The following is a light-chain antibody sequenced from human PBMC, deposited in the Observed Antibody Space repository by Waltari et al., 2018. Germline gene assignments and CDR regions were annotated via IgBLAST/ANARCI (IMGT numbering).Light chain of an antibody. V-gene: IGKV3-11*01. CDR3: QQRSTWPSIT. J-gene: IGKJ5*01. Sequence: EIVLTQSPATLSLSPGQRGTLSCRASQSVGGNLTWYQQKPGQAPRLLIYDASNRATGIPARFSGSGSGTDFTLTISSLEPEDFAVYYCQQRSTWPSITFGQGTRLEI. CDR2: DAS. CDR1: QSVGGN.